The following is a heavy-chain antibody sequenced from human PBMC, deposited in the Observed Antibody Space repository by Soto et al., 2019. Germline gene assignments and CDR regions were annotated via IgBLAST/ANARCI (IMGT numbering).Heavy chain of an antibody. CDR3: AGTTI. J-gene: IGHJ6*01. CDR1: GFTFSTYW. CDR2: IKDDGSEK. Sequence: EVQLVESGGGLVQPGGSLRLSCAASGFTFSTYWMSWVRQAPGKGLEWVGNIKDDGSEKYYVASVKGRFTISRDNAKNSLYLQTNRLRAADTAVYYCAGTTIRGLGTTVTVSS. D-gene: IGHD5-12*01. V-gene: IGHV3-7*05.